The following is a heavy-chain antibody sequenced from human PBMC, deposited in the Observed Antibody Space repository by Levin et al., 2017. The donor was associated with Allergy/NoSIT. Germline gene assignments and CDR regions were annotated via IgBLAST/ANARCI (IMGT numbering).Heavy chain of an antibody. V-gene: IGHV3-30*18. CDR1: GFTFSSYG. CDR2: ISYDGSNK. D-gene: IGHD5-12*01. J-gene: IGHJ4*02. Sequence: PGGSLRLSCAASGFTFSSYGMHWVRQAPGKGLEWVAVISYDGSNKYYADSVKGRFTISRDNSKNTLYLQMNSLRAEDTAVYYCAKDLGGYSGYRADYWGQGTLVTVSS. CDR3: AKDLGGYSGYRADY.